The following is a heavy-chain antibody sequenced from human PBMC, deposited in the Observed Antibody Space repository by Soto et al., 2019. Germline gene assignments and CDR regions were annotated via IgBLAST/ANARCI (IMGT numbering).Heavy chain of an antibody. D-gene: IGHD3-16*01. CDR1: HGSIRNYY. J-gene: IGHJ6*02. V-gene: IGHV4-59*08. CDR3: ARHNEPLYVGYYYAMDV. Sequence: SVTMPLTRTVSHGSIRNYYCNWIRQPPGKGLEWIGYIYYSETHYYNPPLKSRVTISVDTSKNQFSLKLSSVTAADTAVYYCARHNEPLYVGYYYAMDVWGDGTTVTVSS. CDR2: IYYSETH.